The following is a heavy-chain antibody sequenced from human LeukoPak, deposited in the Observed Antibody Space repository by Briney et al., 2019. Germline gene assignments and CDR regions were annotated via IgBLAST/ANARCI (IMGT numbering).Heavy chain of an antibody. Sequence: ASVKVSCKASGYTFTGYYMHWVRQAPGQGLEWMGWINPNSGGTNYAQKFQGRVTMTRDTSISTAYMELSRLRSDDTAVYYCARVDYGDYTIDYWGQGTLVTVSS. D-gene: IGHD4-17*01. V-gene: IGHV1-2*02. CDR2: INPNSGGT. CDR3: ARVDYGDYTIDY. J-gene: IGHJ4*02. CDR1: GYTFTGYY.